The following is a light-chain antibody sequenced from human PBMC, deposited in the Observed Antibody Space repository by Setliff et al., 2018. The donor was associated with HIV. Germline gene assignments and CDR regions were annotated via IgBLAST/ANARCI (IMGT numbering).Light chain of an antibody. CDR1: STGVGGYDH. CDR2: EVS. CDR3: SSYGGSDNLL. J-gene: IGLJ2*01. Sequence: QSALTQPPSASGSPGQSVTISCTGASTGVGGYDHVSWYQQHPGKPPKVVISEVSQRPSGVPDRFSGSKSGNTAFLTVSGLQAEDEADYYCSSYGGSDNLLFGGGTKVTVL. V-gene: IGLV2-8*01.